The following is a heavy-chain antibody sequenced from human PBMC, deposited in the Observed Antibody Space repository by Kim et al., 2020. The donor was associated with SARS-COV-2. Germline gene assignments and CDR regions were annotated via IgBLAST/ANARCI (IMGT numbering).Heavy chain of an antibody. D-gene: IGHD3-16*01. CDR3: AAGPAFLGADY. V-gene: IGHV1-58*01. Sequence: SVKDSCKASXFTFTSSAVQWVRQARGQRLEWIGWIVVGSGNTNYAQKFQERVTITRDMSTSTAYMELSSLRSADTAGYYCAAGPAFLGADYWGQGSRVT. CDR2: IVVGSGNT. J-gene: IGHJ4*02. CDR1: XFTFTSSA.